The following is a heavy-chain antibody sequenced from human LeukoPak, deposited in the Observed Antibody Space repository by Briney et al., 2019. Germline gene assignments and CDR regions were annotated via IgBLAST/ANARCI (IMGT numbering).Heavy chain of an antibody. V-gene: IGHV5-51*01. Sequence: GESLKISCKGSGYSFSTYWIAWVRQIPGKGLEWMGIIYPGDSDTRYSPSFQGQVTISADKSISTAYLQWSSLKASDTAMYYCARVSIAAAVDGMDVWGQGTTVTVSS. J-gene: IGHJ6*02. CDR1: GYSFSTYW. D-gene: IGHD6-13*01. CDR2: IYPGDSDT. CDR3: ARVSIAAAVDGMDV.